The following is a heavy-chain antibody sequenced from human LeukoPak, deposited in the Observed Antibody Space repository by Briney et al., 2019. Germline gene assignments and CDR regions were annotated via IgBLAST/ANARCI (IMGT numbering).Heavy chain of an antibody. CDR2: INPNSGGT. CDR3: VSGSSSDF. D-gene: IGHD6-6*01. Sequence: ASVKVSCKASGYTFTSYDINWVRQATGQGLECVGWINPNSGGTTYAQKFQGRVTMTRDTSISTAYMELSRLRSDDTAVYYCVSGSSSDFWGQGTLVTVSS. CDR1: GYTFTSYD. J-gene: IGHJ4*02. V-gene: IGHV1-2*02.